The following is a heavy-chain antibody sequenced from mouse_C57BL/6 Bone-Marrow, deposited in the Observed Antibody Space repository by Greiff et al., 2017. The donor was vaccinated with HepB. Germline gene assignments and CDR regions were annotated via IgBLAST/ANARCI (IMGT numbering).Heavy chain of an antibody. CDR2: ISDGGSYT. J-gene: IGHJ2*01. D-gene: IGHD1-1*02. CDR1: GFTFSSYA. CDR3: ARDFGGYYFGY. V-gene: IGHV5-4*01. Sequence: DVKLVESGGGLVKPGGSLKLSCAASGFTFSSYAMSWVRQTPEKRLEWVATISDGGSYTYYPDNVKGRFTISRDNAKNNLYLQMSHLKSEDTAMYYCARDFGGYYFGYWGQGTTLTVSS.